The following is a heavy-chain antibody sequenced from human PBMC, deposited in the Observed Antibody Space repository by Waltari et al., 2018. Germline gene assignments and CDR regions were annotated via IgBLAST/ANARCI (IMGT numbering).Heavy chain of an antibody. Sequence: QLQLQESGPGLVKPSETLSLTCTVSGGSISSSSYYWGWIRQPPGKGLEWIGSIYYSGSTYYNPSLKSRVTISVDTSKNQFSLKLSSVTAADTAVYYCAREEHYYGSGSYYDGDAFDIWGQGTMVTVSS. V-gene: IGHV4-39*07. CDR2: IYYSGST. J-gene: IGHJ3*02. CDR1: GGSISSSSYY. CDR3: AREEHYYGSGSYYDGDAFDI. D-gene: IGHD3-10*01.